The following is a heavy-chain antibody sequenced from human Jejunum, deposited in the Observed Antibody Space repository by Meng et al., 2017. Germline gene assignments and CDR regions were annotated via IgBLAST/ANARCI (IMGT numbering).Heavy chain of an antibody. D-gene: IGHD3-22*01. Sequence: GESLKISCAASGFTFTTYEMNWVRQAPGKGLEWVSYIGGSGGTIYYADSVKGRFTISRDNAKNSLYLQMNSLRAEDTAVYYCARERDYYDSSGYPIPLFDYWGQGTLVTAS. CDR3: ARERDYYDSSGYPIPLFDY. V-gene: IGHV3-48*03. J-gene: IGHJ4*02. CDR1: GFTFTTYE. CDR2: IGGSGGTI.